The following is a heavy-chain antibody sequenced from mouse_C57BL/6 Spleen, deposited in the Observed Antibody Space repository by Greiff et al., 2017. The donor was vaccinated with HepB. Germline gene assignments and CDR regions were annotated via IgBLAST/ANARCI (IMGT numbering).Heavy chain of an antibody. Sequence: EVQLQQSGPELVKPGASVKISCKASGYTFTDYYMNWVKQSHGKSLEWIGDINPNNGGTSYNQKFKGKATLTVDKSSSTAYMELRSLTSEDSAVYYCARSGYDYGRFAYWGQGTLVTVSA. CDR1: GYTFTDYY. CDR2: INPNNGGT. D-gene: IGHD2-4*01. V-gene: IGHV1-26*01. J-gene: IGHJ3*01. CDR3: ARSGYDYGRFAY.